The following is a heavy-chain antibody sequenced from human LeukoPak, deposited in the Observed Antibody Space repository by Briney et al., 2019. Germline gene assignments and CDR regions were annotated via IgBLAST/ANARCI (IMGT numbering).Heavy chain of an antibody. Sequence: GRSLRLSCAASGFTFISYGMHWVRQAPGKGLEWVAVISYDGSNKYYADSVKGRFTISRDNSKNTLYLQMNSLRAEDTAVYYCARELRYFDWLLPNYYYYGMDVWGQGTTVTVSS. V-gene: IGHV3-30*19. J-gene: IGHJ6*02. CDR2: ISYDGSNK. CDR1: GFTFISYG. D-gene: IGHD3-9*01. CDR3: ARELRYFDWLLPNYYYYGMDV.